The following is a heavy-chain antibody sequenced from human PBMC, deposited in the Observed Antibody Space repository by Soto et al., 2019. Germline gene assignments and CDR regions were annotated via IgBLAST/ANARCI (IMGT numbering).Heavy chain of an antibody. CDR2: ISWNSGSI. D-gene: IGHD3-22*01. V-gene: IGHV3-9*01. CDR3: AKDGNYYDSSGIDY. J-gene: IGHJ4*02. CDR1: GFTFDDYA. Sequence: GGSLRLSCAASGFTFDDYAMHWVRQAPGKGLEWVSGISWNSGSIGYADSVKGRFTISRDNAKNSLYLQMNSLRAEDTALHYCAKDGNYYDSSGIDYWGQGTLVTVSS.